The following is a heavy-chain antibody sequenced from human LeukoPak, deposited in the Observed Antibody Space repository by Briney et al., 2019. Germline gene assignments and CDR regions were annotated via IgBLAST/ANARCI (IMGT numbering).Heavy chain of an antibody. J-gene: IGHJ4*02. CDR2: FDPEDGET. CDR1: GYTLTELS. CDR3: ARVGSLWFGELETPDFDY. Sequence: ASVKVSCKVSGYTLTELSMHWVRQAPGKGLEWMGGFDPEDGETIYAQKFQGRVTMTEDTSTDTAYMELSSLRSDDTAVYYCARVGSLWFGELETPDFDYWGQGTLVTVSS. V-gene: IGHV1-24*01. D-gene: IGHD3-10*01.